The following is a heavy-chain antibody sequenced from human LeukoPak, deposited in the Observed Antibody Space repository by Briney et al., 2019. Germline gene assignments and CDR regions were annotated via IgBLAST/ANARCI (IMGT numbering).Heavy chain of an antibody. J-gene: IGHJ4*02. Sequence: GGSLRLSCAASGFTFDDYAMHWVRQAPGKGLEWVSGISCNSGNIGYADSVKGRFTISRDNANNSLYLQMNSLRVEDTALYYCAKDSRRGYSYGPAPFDYWGQGALVTVSS. CDR3: AKDSRRGYSYGPAPFDY. CDR2: ISCNSGNI. CDR1: GFTFDDYA. V-gene: IGHV3-9*01. D-gene: IGHD5-18*01.